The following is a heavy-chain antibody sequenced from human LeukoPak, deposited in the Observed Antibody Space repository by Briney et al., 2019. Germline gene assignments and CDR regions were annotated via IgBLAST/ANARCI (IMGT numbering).Heavy chain of an antibody. J-gene: IGHJ4*02. V-gene: IGHV3-23*01. Sequence: GGSLRLSCAASGFTFSNSAMSWVRQAPGKGLEWVSTLSGSGITTYYADSVKGRFTISRDNPKNTLYLQMNSLRAEDTAVYFCAKRGVVIRVILVGFHREAYYFDSWGQGALVIVSS. CDR3: AKRGVVIRVILVGFHREAYYFDS. CDR1: GFTFSNSA. D-gene: IGHD3-22*01. CDR2: LSGSGITT.